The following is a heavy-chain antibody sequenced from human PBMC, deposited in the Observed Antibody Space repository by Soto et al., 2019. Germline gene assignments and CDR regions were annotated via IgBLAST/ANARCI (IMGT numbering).Heavy chain of an antibody. Sequence: SVKVSCKASGGAFSSYAISWVRQAPGQGLEWMGGIIPIFGTANYAQKFQGRVTITADESTSTAYMELSSLRSEDTAVYYCARPDPTGTTSPGAFDIWGQGTMVTVSS. CDR2: IIPIFGTA. V-gene: IGHV1-69*13. D-gene: IGHD1-7*01. CDR3: ARPDPTGTTSPGAFDI. CDR1: GGAFSSYA. J-gene: IGHJ3*02.